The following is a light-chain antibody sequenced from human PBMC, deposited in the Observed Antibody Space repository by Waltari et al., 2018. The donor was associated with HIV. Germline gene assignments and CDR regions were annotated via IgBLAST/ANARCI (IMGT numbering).Light chain of an antibody. Sequence: QSALTQPRPVSGSRGQSVTISCTGTSSDVGGYTYVFWYQQHPGKAPKLIIFDVNKRPSGVPGRFSGSKSDNTASLTISWLRAEDEADYYCCSYAGSYTSYVFGTGTMVTVL. CDR1: SSDVGGYTY. J-gene: IGLJ1*01. V-gene: IGLV2-11*02. CDR3: CSYAGSYTSYV. CDR2: DVN.